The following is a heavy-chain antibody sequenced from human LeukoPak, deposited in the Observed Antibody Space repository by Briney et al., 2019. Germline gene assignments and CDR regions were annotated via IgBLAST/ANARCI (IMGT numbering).Heavy chain of an antibody. D-gene: IGHD3-3*01. CDR1: GGTFSSYA. CDR3: ARGRFLEWLLLGWFDP. V-gene: IGHV1-69*05. J-gene: IGHJ5*02. CDR2: IIPIFGTA. Sequence: SVKVPCKASGGTFSSYAISWVRQAPGQGLEWMGGIIPIFGTANYAQKFQGRVTITTDESTSTAYMELSSLRSEDTAVYYCARGRFLEWLLLGWFDPWGQGTLVTVSS.